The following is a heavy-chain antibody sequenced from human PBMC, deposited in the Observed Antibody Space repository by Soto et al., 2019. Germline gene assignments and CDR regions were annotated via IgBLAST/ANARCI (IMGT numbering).Heavy chain of an antibody. Sequence: EVQLVESGGGLVQPGGSLRLSCAASGFTFSSYSMNWVRQAPGKGLEWVSYISSSSSTIYYADSVKGRFTISRDNAKNSLYLQMNSLRDEDTAVYYCARENYYDILTGYLDAFDIWGQGTMVTVSS. D-gene: IGHD3-9*01. J-gene: IGHJ3*02. CDR1: GFTFSSYS. V-gene: IGHV3-48*02. CDR3: ARENYYDILTGYLDAFDI. CDR2: ISSSSSTI.